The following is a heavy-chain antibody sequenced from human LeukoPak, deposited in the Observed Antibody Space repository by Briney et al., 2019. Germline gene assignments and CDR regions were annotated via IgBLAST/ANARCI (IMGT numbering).Heavy chain of an antibody. CDR2: MHYSGRT. V-gene: IGHV4-59*11. CDR1: GGSISGHY. J-gene: IGHJ4*02. Sequence: SETLSLTCTVSGGSISGHYWGWIRQPPGRGLEWVGYMHYSGRTDYKPSLRSPLTLSLDTSRNRFSLKLRSVSAADTAVYYCVRENYFDKWGRGTLVTVSS. CDR3: VRENYFDK.